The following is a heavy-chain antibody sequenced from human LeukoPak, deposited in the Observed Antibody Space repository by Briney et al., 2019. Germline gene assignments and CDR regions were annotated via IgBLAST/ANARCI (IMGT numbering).Heavy chain of an antibody. V-gene: IGHV6-1*01. Sequence: SQTLSLTCAISGDSVSSNSAAWHWIRQSPSRGLEWLGRTFYRSKWYNDYAVSVESRITISPDTSKNQFSLQLNSVTPEDTAVYYCARDFAPPHDSGWYYYFDNWGQGTLVTVSS. CDR1: GDSVSSNSAA. D-gene: IGHD6-19*01. CDR3: ARDFAPPHDSGWYYYFDN. CDR2: TFYRSKWYN. J-gene: IGHJ4*02.